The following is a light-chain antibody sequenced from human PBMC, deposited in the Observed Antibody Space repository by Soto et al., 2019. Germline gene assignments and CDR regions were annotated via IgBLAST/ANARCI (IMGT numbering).Light chain of an antibody. Sequence: EIVLTQSPGTLSLSPGERATLSCRASQSVSSSYLAWYQQKPGQAPRLLIYGASTRAIGIPARFSGSGSGTDFTLTVSSLQPEDLATYYCQQLFMYPPTFGPGTKVDIK. CDR1: QSVSSSY. J-gene: IGKJ3*01. CDR2: GAS. V-gene: IGKV3D-7*01. CDR3: QQLFMYPPT.